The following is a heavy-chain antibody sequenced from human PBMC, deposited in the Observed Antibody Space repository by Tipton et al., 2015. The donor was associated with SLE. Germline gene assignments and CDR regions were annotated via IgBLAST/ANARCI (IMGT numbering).Heavy chain of an antibody. CDR2: ICYNGVS. CDR1: GGSMGSYC. Sequence: LRLSCTVSGGSMGSYCWSWIRQFPGKGLEWIAFICYNGVSNYNPSLESRVTMSVDTSKNQFSLKLSSVTAADTAMYYCVRERKYVVRFRELVAPDLWGQGTAITVSS. V-gene: IGHV4-59*12. CDR3: VRERKYVVRFRELVAPDL. J-gene: IGHJ3*01. D-gene: IGHD1-26*01.